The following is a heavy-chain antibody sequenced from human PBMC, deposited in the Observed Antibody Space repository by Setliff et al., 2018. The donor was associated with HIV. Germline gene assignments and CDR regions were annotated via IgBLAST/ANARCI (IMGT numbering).Heavy chain of an antibody. V-gene: IGHV3-21*01. CDR2: ISSSDYM. D-gene: IGHD3-10*01. J-gene: IGHJ6*02. CDR1: GFTFSNFG. Sequence: PGGSLRLSCAASGFTFSNFGMNWVRQAPGKGLEWISSISSSDYMYYADSVKGRFTISRDNAKNTLYLQMNSLRAEDTAVYYCARGVRGVVNGMDVWGQGTTVTVSS. CDR3: ARGVRGVVNGMDV.